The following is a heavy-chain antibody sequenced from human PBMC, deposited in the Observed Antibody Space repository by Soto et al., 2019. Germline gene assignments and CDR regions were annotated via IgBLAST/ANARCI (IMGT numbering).Heavy chain of an antibody. CDR3: GRYFHTYSGPPI. J-gene: IGHJ4*02. Sequence: WETLSLTCAVYGGSFSGYYWSWIRQPPVKGLEWIGEINHSGSTNYNPSLKSRVTISVDTSKNLFSLNLSSVTSADTAVYYCGRYFHTYSGPPIWGQGTLVTVSS. V-gene: IGHV4-34*01. CDR1: GGSFSGYY. CDR2: INHSGST. D-gene: IGHD5-12*01.